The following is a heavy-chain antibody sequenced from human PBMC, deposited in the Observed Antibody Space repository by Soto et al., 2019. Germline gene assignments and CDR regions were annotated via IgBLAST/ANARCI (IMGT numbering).Heavy chain of an antibody. CDR2: IIPIFGTA. J-gene: IGHJ4*02. CDR3: ARKPGPYSSGWYDY. CDR1: GGTFGSYA. Sequence: QVQLVQSGAEVKKPGSSVKVSCKASGGTFGSYAISWVRQAPGQGLEWMGGIIPIFGTANYAQKFQGRVTITADESTTTAYIELSSLRSEDTAVYYCARKPGPYSSGWYDYWGQGTLVTVSS. D-gene: IGHD6-19*01. V-gene: IGHV1-69*01.